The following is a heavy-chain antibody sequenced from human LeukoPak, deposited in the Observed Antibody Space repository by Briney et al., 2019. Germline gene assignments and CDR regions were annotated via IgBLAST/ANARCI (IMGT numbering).Heavy chain of an antibody. Sequence: GGSLRLSCPASGFTFSSYAMHWVRQAPGKGLEYVSAISSNGGSTYYADSVKGRFTISRDNSKNTLYLQMSSLRAEDTAVYYCVKASRDGYNYYGYWGQGTLVTVSS. CDR3: VKASRDGYNYYGY. D-gene: IGHD5-24*01. CDR2: ISSNGGST. CDR1: GFTFSSYA. V-gene: IGHV3-64D*06. J-gene: IGHJ4*02.